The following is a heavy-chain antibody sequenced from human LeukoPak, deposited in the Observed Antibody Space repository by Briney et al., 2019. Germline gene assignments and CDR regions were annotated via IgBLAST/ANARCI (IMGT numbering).Heavy chain of an antibody. D-gene: IGHD1-26*01. CDR3: ARHSGSYAFDY. Sequence: GASVKVSCKASGYTFSNYGISWVRQAPGQGLEWMGWISSYNGNTNYVQKLQGRVSMTTDTSTSTAYMELRSLRSDDTAVYYCARHSGSYAFDYWGQGTLVTVSS. V-gene: IGHV1-18*01. J-gene: IGHJ4*02. CDR2: ISSYNGNT. CDR1: GYTFSNYG.